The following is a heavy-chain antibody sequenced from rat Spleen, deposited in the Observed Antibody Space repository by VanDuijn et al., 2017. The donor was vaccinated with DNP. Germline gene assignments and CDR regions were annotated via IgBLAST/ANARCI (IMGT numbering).Heavy chain of an antibody. Sequence: EVQLVESGGGLVQPGRSLKLSCAASGFTFSDYDMAWVRQAPTKGLEWVACMSPTSRSTYYRDSVHGRFTVSRDDAKSTLYLQMDSLRSEDTATYYCARGGTYYFDYWGQGVMVTVSS. CDR3: ARGGTYYFDY. CDR2: MSPTSRST. V-gene: IGHV5-25*01. J-gene: IGHJ2*01. CDR1: GFTFSDYD.